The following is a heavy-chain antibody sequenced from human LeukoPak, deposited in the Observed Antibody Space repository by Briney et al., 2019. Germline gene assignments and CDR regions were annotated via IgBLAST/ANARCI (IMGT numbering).Heavy chain of an antibody. V-gene: IGHV3-23*01. CDR2: ISGSGGST. J-gene: IGHJ3*02. D-gene: IGHD1-26*01. CDR3: AKDLVRWELLDAFDI. Sequence: PGGSLRLSCAASGFTFSSYAMSWVRQAPGKGLECVSAISGSGGSTYYADSVKGRFTISRDNSKNTLYLQMNSLRAEDTAIYYCAKDLVRWELLDAFDIWGQGTMVTVSS. CDR1: GFTFSSYA.